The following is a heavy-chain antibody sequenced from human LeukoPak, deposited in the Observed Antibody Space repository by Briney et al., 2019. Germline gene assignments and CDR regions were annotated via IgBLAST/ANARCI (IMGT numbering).Heavy chain of an antibody. Sequence: PGGSLRLSCVASGFTFPDFGMHWVRQAPGKGLEWVAFVRYDGSDTYYAGSVRGRFTVSRDNSKTTLYLQMNSLRAEDTALYYCAKVNRFCSGGSCSCWGQGTLVTVSS. D-gene: IGHD2-15*01. CDR1: GFTFPDFG. CDR2: VRYDGSDT. CDR3: AKVNRFCSGGSCSC. J-gene: IGHJ4*02. V-gene: IGHV3-30*02.